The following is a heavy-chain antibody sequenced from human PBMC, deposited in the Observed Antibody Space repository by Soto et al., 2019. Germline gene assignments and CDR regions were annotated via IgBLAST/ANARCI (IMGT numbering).Heavy chain of an antibody. CDR2: VTSSGSSI. V-gene: IGHV3-21*01. CDR1: GFTFSSHT. J-gene: IGHJ6*02. D-gene: IGHD3-10*01. CDR3: ARDRGFYYSSGTLATGDYNYGMDV. Sequence: EVQLVESGGGLVKPGGSLRLSCAASGFTFSSHTMNWVRQAPGKGLEWVSSVTSSGSSIYYADSLKGRFTISRDNAKNSLYLQINRLRAEDTAVYYCARDRGFYYSSGTLATGDYNYGMDVWGQGTTVIVSS.